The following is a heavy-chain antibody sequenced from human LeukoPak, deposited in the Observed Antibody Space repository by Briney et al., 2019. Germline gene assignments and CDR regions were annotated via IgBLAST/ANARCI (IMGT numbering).Heavy chain of an antibody. V-gene: IGHV3-66*01. D-gene: IGHD6-19*01. CDR3: ARDRMSSGWVDAFDI. CDR1: GFTFSSYW. Sequence: GGSLRLSCAASGFTFSSYWMSWVRQAPGKGLEWVSVIYSGGSTYYADSVKGRFTISRDNSKNTLYLQMNSLRAEDTAVYYCARDRMSSGWVDAFDIWGQGTMVTVSS. CDR2: IYSGGST. J-gene: IGHJ3*02.